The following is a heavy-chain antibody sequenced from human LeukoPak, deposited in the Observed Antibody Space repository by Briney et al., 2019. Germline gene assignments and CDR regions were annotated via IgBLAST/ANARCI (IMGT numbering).Heavy chain of an antibody. CDR1: GGSFSGYY. J-gene: IGHJ1*01. CDR3: ARARYCSGGSCFEYFQH. CDR2: INHSGST. Sequence: SETLSLTCAAYGGSFSGYYWSWIRQPPGKGLEWIGEINHSGSTNYNPSLKSRVTISVDTSKNQFSLKLSSVTAADTAVYYCARARYCSGGSCFEYFQHWGQGTLVTVSS. V-gene: IGHV4-34*01. D-gene: IGHD2-15*01.